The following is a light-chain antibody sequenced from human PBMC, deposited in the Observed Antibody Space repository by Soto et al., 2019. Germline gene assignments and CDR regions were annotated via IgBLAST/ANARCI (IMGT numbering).Light chain of an antibody. CDR2: EGS. CDR3: CSYAGNSTYV. Sequence: QSALTQTASVSGSPGQSITISCTGTSSDVGSDNLVSWYQQHPGKAPKLMIYEGSKRPSGVSNRFSGSKSGNTASLTISGLQAEDESDYYCCSYAGNSTYVFGTGTKVTVL. J-gene: IGLJ1*01. CDR1: SSDVGSDNL. V-gene: IGLV2-23*01.